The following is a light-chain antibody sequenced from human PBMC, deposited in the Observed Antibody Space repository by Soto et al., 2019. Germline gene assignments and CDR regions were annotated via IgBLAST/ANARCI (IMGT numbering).Light chain of an antibody. V-gene: IGKV1-5*03. CDR2: KAS. J-gene: IGKJ4*01. CDR1: QSISTW. Sequence: DIQMTQSPSTLSASVGDRVTITCRASQSISTWLAWYQHKPGKAPKLLIYKASSLESGIPSRFSGSGSGTEFTLTINSLQPDDFATYYFQQYNTYPLTFGGGTPVEIK. CDR3: QQYNTYPLT.